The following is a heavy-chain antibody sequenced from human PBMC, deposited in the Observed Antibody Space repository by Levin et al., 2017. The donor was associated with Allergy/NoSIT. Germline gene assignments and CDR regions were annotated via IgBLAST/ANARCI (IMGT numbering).Heavy chain of an antibody. CDR3: ARHRTTGQRAYAFDI. D-gene: IGHD4-17*01. J-gene: IGHJ3*02. Sequence: GESLKISCKGSGYSFTNYWIGWVRQMPGQGLEWMGIIYPGDSGTTYSPSFQGQVTISADKSISTAYLQWSSLKASDTAMYFCARHRTTGQRAYAFDIWGQGTMVTVSS. V-gene: IGHV5-51*01. CDR1: GYSFTNYW. CDR2: IYPGDSGT.